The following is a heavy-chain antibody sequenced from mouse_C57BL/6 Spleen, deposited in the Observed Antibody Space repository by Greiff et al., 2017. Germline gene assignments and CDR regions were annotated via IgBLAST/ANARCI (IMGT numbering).Heavy chain of an antibody. CDR1: GYTFTDYY. V-gene: IGHV1-26*01. Sequence: EVQLQQSGPELVKPGASVKISCKASGYTFTDYYMNWVKQSHGKSLEWIGDINPNNGGTSYNQKYKGKATLTVDKSSSTAYMELRSLTSEDAAVYYCARGGHAIDYWGQGTSVTVSS. CDR2: INPNNGGT. J-gene: IGHJ4*01. CDR3: ARGGHAIDY. D-gene: IGHD3-3*01.